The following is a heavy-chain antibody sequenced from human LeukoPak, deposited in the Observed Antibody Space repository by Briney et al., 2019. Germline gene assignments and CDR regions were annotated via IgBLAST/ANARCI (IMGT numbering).Heavy chain of an antibody. V-gene: IGHV1-3*01. D-gene: IGHD3-16*01. J-gene: IGHJ4*02. CDR2: INAGNGNT. Sequence: RASVKVSCKASGYTFTSYAMHWVRQAPGQRLEWMGWINAGNGNTKYSQKFQGRVTITRDTSASTAYVELSSLRSEDTAVYYCARDNHVWGSFDYWGQGTLVTVSS. CDR1: GYTFTSYA. CDR3: ARDNHVWGSFDY.